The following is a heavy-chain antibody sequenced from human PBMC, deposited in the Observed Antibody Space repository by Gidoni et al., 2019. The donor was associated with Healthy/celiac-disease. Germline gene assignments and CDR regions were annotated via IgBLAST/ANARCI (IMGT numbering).Heavy chain of an antibody. J-gene: IGHJ6*03. CDR1: GGTFSSYA. V-gene: IGHV1-69*06. D-gene: IGHD3-10*01. CDR3: ARGYYGSGSYYIPYYYYYMDV. CDR2: IIPIFGTA. Sequence: QVQLVQSGAEVKKPGSSVKVSCKASGGTFSSYAISWVRQAPGQGLEWMGGIIPIFGTANYAQKFQGRVTITADKSTSTAYMELSSLRSEDTAVYYCARGYYGSGSYYIPYYYYYMDVWGKGTTVTVSS.